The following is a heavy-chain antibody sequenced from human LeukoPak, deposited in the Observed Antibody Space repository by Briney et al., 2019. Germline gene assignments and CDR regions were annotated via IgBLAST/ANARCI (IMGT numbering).Heavy chain of an antibody. CDR1: GFTFSSYW. V-gene: IGHV3-7*04. CDR2: IKQDGSER. Sequence: GGSLRLSCAASGFTFSSYWMSWVHQAPGKGLEWVANIKQDGSERYYVDSVKGRFTISRDNAKNSLYLQMSSLRVEDTAVYYCARDGYPFDLWGRGILVTVSS. D-gene: IGHD2-2*03. CDR3: ARDGYPFDL. J-gene: IGHJ2*01.